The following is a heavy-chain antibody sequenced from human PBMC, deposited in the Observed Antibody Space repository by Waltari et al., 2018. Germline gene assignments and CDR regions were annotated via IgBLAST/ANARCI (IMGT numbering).Heavy chain of an antibody. J-gene: IGHJ6*03. D-gene: IGHD3-10*01. Sequence: EVQLVESGGGLVQPGGSLRLSCAASGFTFSNYRMNWVRQDTGKGLEWVSHITSINNAKSYANYVRGRLTISRDNAKDSLYLEMSSLRPEDTAIYYCARSLMGYYYYMDVWGKGTTVTISS. CDR2: ITSINNAK. CDR1: GFTFSNYR. V-gene: IGHV3-48*04. CDR3: ARSLMGYYYYMDV.